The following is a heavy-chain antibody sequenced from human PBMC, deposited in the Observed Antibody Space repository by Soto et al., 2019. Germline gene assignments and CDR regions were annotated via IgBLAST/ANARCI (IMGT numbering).Heavy chain of an antibody. V-gene: IGHV1-69*13. CDR1: GGTFSSYA. CDR3: ERSPGHLGYYYYGMDV. D-gene: IGHD3-10*01. Sequence: SVKVSCKASGGTFSSYAISWVRQAPGQGLEWMGGIIPIFGTANYAQKFQGGVTITADESTSTAYMELSSLRSEDTAVYYCERSPGHLGYYYYGMDVWGQGTTVTVSS. J-gene: IGHJ6*02. CDR2: IIPIFGTA.